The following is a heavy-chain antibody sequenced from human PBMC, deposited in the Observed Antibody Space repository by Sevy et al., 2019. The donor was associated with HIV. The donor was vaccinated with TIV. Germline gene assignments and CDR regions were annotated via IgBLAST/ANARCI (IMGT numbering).Heavy chain of an antibody. Sequence: GASVKVSCKVSGYTLNQLSMHWVRQAPGKGLEWMGSFDPEDGERFYAQKFQGRDTMTEDTSTDTAYMELSSLRSEDTAVYYCATTKDYYESSGCPFDYWGQGTLVTVSS. V-gene: IGHV1-24*01. J-gene: IGHJ4*02. CDR2: FDPEDGER. CDR3: ATTKDYYESSGCPFDY. CDR1: GYTLNQLS. D-gene: IGHD3-22*01.